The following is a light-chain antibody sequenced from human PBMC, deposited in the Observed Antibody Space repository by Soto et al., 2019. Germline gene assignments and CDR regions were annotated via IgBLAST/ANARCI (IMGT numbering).Light chain of an antibody. CDR3: QQSYSTPLT. CDR1: QSIGGF. J-gene: IGKJ4*01. Sequence: DIQMTQSPSSLSVSVGDRVTITCRASQSIGGFLNWYQQKLGKAPKLLIYAASSLQSGVPSRFSGSGSGTDFTLTISSLQPEDFATYHCQQSYSTPLTFGGGTKVDIK. V-gene: IGKV1-39*01. CDR2: AAS.